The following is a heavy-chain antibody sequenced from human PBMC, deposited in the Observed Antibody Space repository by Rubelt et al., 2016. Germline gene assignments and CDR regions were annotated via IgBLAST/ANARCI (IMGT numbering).Heavy chain of an antibody. V-gene: IGHV1-69*04. CDR2: IIPILGIA. CDR3: ARGYYDSSGYQYYFDY. D-gene: IGHD3-22*01. CDR1: GGTFSSYA. J-gene: IGHJ4*02. Sequence: QVQLVQSGAEVKKPGSSVKVSCKASGGTFSSYAISWVRQAPGQGLEWMGRIIPILGIANYAQRFQGRVTIPADKSTSTAYMELSSLRSEDTAVYYCARGYYDSSGYQYYFDYWGQGTLVTVSS.